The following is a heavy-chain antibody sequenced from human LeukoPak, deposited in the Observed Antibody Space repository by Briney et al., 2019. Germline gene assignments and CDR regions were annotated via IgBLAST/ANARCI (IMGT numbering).Heavy chain of an antibody. CDR2: IIPIFGTA. D-gene: IGHD4-17*01. CDR3: ARVTTYHYYFDY. CDR1: GGTFSSYA. V-gene: IGHV1-69*06. Sequence: GASVKVSCKASGGTFSSYAISWVRQAPGQGLEWMGGIIPIFGTANYAQKFQGRVTITADKSTSTAYMELSSLRSEDTAVYYCARVTTYHYYFDYWGQGTLVTVSS. J-gene: IGHJ4*02.